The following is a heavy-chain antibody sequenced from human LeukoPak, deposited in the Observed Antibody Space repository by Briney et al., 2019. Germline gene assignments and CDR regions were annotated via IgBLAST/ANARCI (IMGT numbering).Heavy chain of an antibody. CDR2: ISYDGSNK. D-gene: IGHD3-22*01. V-gene: IGHV3-30*04. CDR1: GFTFSSYA. CDR3: ARDPSYDSSGSLLIDY. J-gene: IGHJ4*02. Sequence: GGSLRLSCAASGFTFSSYAMHWVRQAPGKGLEWVAVISYDGSNKYYADSVKGRFTISRDNSKNTLYLQMNSLRAEDTAVYYCARDPSYDSSGSLLIDYWGQGTLVTASS.